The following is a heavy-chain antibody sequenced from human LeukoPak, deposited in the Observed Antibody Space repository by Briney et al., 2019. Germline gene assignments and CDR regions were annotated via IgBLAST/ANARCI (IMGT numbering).Heavy chain of an antibody. CDR3: ARDAHCSGGSCYGSDNWFDP. Sequence: SQTLSLTCAISGDSVSSNSAAWNWIRQSPSRGLEWLGRTYYRSKWYNDYAVSVKSRITINPDTSKNQFSLQLNSVTPEDTAVYYCARDAHCSGGSCYGSDNWFDPWGQGTLVTVSS. CDR2: TYYRSKWYN. V-gene: IGHV6-1*01. J-gene: IGHJ5*02. CDR1: GDSVSSNSAA. D-gene: IGHD2-15*01.